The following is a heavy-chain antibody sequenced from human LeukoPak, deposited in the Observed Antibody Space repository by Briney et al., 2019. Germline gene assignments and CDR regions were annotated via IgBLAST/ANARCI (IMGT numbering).Heavy chain of an antibody. CDR1: GGSISSSSYY. CDR2: IYYSGST. Sequence: ASETLFLTCTVSGGSISSSSYYWGWIRQPPGKGLEWIGSIYYSGSTYYNPSLKSRVTISVDTSKNQFSLKLSSVTAADTAVYYCARTGSSGWYHNWFDPWGQGTLVTVSS. J-gene: IGHJ5*02. CDR3: ARTGSSGWYHNWFDP. D-gene: IGHD6-19*01. V-gene: IGHV4-39*01.